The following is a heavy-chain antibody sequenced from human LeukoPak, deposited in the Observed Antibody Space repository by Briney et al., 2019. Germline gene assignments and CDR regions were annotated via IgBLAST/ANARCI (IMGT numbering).Heavy chain of an antibody. CDR2: INPNSGGT. Sequence: ASVKVSCKASGYTFTGYYMLWVRQAPGQGLGWMGRINPNSGGTNYAQKFQGRVTMTRDTSISTAYMELSRLRSDDTAVYYCARDYYDSSGYYEGVYWGQGTLVTVSS. CDR1: GYTFTGYY. J-gene: IGHJ4*02. D-gene: IGHD3-22*01. CDR3: ARDYYDSSGYYEGVY. V-gene: IGHV1-2*06.